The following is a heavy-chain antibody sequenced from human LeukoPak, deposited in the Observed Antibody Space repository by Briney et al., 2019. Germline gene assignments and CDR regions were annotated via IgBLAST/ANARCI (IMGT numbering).Heavy chain of an antibody. Sequence: ASVKVPCKASGGTFSSYAISWVRQAPGQGLEWMGRIIPIFGIANYAQKFQGRVTITADKSTSTAYMELSSLRSEDTAVYYCARTSSGWYEGNHLGYWGQGTLVTVSS. CDR1: GGTFSSYA. V-gene: IGHV1-69*04. CDR3: ARTSSGWYEGNHLGY. D-gene: IGHD6-19*01. CDR2: IIPIFGIA. J-gene: IGHJ4*02.